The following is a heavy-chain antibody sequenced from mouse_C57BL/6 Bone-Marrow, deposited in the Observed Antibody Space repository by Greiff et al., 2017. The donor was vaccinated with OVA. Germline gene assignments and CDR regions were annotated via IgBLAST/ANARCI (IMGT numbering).Heavy chain of an antibody. V-gene: IGHV14-4*01. CDR3: TTDYSNPWFAY. CDR2: IDPENGDT. CDR1: GFNIKDDY. Sequence: VQLQQSGAELVRPGASVKLSCTASGFNIKDDYMHWVKQRPEQGLEWIGWIDPENGDTESASKFPGKATITADTSTNTHYLQLNSLTSEDTAVYYCTTDYSNPWFAYWGPGTLVTVSA. D-gene: IGHD2-5*01. J-gene: IGHJ3*01.